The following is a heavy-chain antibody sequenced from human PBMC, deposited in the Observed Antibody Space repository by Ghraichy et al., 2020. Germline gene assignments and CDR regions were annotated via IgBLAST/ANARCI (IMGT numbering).Heavy chain of an antibody. Sequence: SVKVSCKTSGYTFSAYYLHWIRQAPGQRPEWMGWVNPNSGGTMYAQQFQGRVTMTRDSSINTAYLEFIGLRSDDTAFYFCARGRRASSSPDAWGQGTLVTVSS. J-gene: IGHJ5*02. CDR3: ARGRRASSSPDA. CDR2: VNPNSGGT. D-gene: IGHD6-6*01. V-gene: IGHV1-2*02. CDR1: GYTFSAYY.